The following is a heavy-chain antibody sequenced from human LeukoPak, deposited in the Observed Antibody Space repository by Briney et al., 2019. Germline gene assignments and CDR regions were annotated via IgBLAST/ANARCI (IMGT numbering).Heavy chain of an antibody. Sequence: ASVKVSCKASGYTFTSYAMNWVRQAPGQGLEWMGWINTNTGNPTYAQGFTGRFVFSLDTSVSTAYLQISSLKAEDTAVYYCARGVKYSSSWLLFKVGYYFDYWGQGTLVTVSS. CDR1: GYTFTSYA. V-gene: IGHV7-4-1*02. D-gene: IGHD6-6*01. J-gene: IGHJ4*02. CDR3: ARGVKYSSSWLLFKVGYYFDY. CDR2: INTNTGNP.